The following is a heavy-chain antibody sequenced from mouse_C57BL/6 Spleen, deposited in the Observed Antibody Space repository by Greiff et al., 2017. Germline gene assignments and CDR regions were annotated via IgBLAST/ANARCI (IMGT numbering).Heavy chain of an antibody. Sequence: EVQLQQSGPGLVKPSQSLSLTCSVTGYSITSGYYWNWIRQFPGNKLEWMGYISYDGSNNYNPSLKNRISITRDTSKNQFFLKLNSVTTEDTATYYCAREDYGSSHYFDYWGQGTTLTVSS. CDR2: ISYDGSN. D-gene: IGHD1-1*01. J-gene: IGHJ2*01. CDR3: AREDYGSSHYFDY. V-gene: IGHV3-6*01. CDR1: GYSITSGYY.